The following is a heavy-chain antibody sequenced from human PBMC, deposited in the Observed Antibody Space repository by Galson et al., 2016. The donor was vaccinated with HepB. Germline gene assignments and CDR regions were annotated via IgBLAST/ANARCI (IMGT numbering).Heavy chain of an antibody. J-gene: IGHJ6*02. D-gene: IGHD1-26*01. CDR3: ARDSAVGATEFYFGMDV. CDR2: ITPIFGTT. CDR1: GGTFSSYA. Sequence: ASGGTFSSYAISWVRQAPGQGLEWMGGITPIFGTTNYAQRFQGRITITADESTSTAYMELSSLRSEDTAVYYCARDSAVGATEFYFGMDVWGQGTTVTVSS. V-gene: IGHV1-69*01.